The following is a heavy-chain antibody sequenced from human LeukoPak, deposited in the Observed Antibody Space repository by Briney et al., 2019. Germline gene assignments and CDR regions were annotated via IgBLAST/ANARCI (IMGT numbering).Heavy chain of an antibody. CDR3: AKPGPRRIAAAGAFDY. CDR1: GFTFSSYA. CDR2: ISGSGGST. J-gene: IGHJ4*02. D-gene: IGHD6-13*01. V-gene: IGHV3-23*01. Sequence: GGSLRLSCAASGFTFSSYAMSWVRQAPGKGLEWVSAISGSGGSTYYADSVKGRFTTSRDNSKNTLYLQMNSLRAEDTAVYYCAKPGPRRIAAAGAFDYWGQGTLVTVSS.